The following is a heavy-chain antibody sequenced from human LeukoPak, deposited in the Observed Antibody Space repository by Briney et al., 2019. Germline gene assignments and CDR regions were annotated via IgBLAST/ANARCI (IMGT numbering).Heavy chain of an antibody. CDR1: GDSISSTNYY. V-gene: IGHV4-39*01. J-gene: IGHJ4*02. CDR3: ATSGWYLLPGVY. CDR2: IYYSGST. D-gene: IGHD6-19*01. Sequence: PSETLSLTCTVSGDSISSTNYYWGWVRQPPGKGLEWSGSIYYSGSTYYNPSLESRVTISVDTSKNQFSLKLSSVTAADTAVYYCATSGWYLLPGVYWGQGTLVTVSS.